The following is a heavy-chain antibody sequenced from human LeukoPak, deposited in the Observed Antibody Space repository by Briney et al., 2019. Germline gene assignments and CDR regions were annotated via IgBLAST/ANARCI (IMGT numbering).Heavy chain of an antibody. D-gene: IGHD3-22*01. CDR3: ARSSPYSFYYDRSENSEMRRPLYYFDY. CDR1: GSAISGYY. V-gene: IGHV4-59*08. J-gene: IGHJ4*02. CDR2: IYYTGST. Sequence: SETLSLTCTVSGSAISGYYWSWIRQPPGRKLEWIGYIYYTGSTSYNPSLKSRVTISVDTSKNEFALKLSSVTAADTAVYYCARSSPYSFYYDRSENSEMRRPLYYFDYWGQGTLVTVSS.